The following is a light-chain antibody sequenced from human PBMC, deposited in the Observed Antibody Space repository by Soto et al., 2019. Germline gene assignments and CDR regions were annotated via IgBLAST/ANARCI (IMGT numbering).Light chain of an antibody. J-gene: IGKJ1*01. V-gene: IGKV1-5*03. CDR2: KAS. CDR1: QRISSW. CDR3: QQYNKWPPET. Sequence: DIPITQSPSILSASVEDRVTITCRASQRISSWLAWYQQKPGKAPNLLIYKASHLENGVPSRFSGSGSGTEFTLTISSLQSEDFAVYYCQQYNKWPPETFGQGTKVDIK.